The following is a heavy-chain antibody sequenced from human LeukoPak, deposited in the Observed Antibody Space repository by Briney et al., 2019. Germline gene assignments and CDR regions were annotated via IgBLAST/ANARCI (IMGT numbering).Heavy chain of an antibody. V-gene: IGHV4-59*08. Sequence: ASETLSLTCTVSGGSISNYYWNWIRQPPGKGLEWIGNIYYSGSTNYNPSLKSRVTISVDTSKNQFSLRLSSVTAADTAVYYCASNKGQWLFSDWGQGTWSPSPQ. J-gene: IGHJ4*02. CDR1: GGSISNYY. D-gene: IGHD6-19*01. CDR2: IYYSGST. CDR3: ASNKGQWLFSD.